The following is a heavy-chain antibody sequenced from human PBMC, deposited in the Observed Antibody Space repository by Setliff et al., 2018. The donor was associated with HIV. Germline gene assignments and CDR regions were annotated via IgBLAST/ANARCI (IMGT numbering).Heavy chain of an antibody. CDR2: IYYSGTT. Sequence: PSETLSLTCTVTGGSISSGGYFWGWIRQPPGKGLEWIGSIYYSGTTYYSPSLKSRIDISVDTSKNQFSLKLRSVTAADTAVYYCARVWRPTYSSSWYSGAFDIWGQGTMVT. CDR3: ARVWRPTYSSSWYSGAFDI. D-gene: IGHD6-13*01. CDR1: GGSISSGGYF. J-gene: IGHJ3*02. V-gene: IGHV4-39*01.